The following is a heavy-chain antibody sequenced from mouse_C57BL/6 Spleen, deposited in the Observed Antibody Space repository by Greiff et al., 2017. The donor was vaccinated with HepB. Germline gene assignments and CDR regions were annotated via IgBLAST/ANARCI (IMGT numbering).Heavy chain of an antibody. CDR1: GFTFSDYG. D-gene: IGHD2-5*01. CDR2: ISSGSSTI. V-gene: IGHV5-17*01. J-gene: IGHJ2*01. CDR3: AGAYYSNFYFDY. Sequence: EVKLVESGGGLVKPGGSLKLSCAASGFTFSDYGMHWVRQAPEKGLEWVAYISSGSSTIYYADTVKGRFTISRDNAKNTLFLQMTSLSSEDTAMYYCAGAYYSNFYFDYWGQGTTLTVSS.